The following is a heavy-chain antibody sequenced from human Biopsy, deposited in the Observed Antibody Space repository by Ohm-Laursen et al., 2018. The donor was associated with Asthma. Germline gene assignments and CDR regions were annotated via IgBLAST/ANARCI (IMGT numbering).Heavy chain of an antibody. D-gene: IGHD6-19*01. CDR3: ARASVAASSNWFDP. CDR1: GASIKTDDHY. V-gene: IGHV4-30-4*01. Sequence: SQTLSLTCTVSGASIKTDDHYWSWLRQPLGKGLEWFGFIHYSGSTSYNPSLKGGVTISVDTSKNQFSLKLSSVTAADTAAYYCARASVAASSNWFDPWGQGTLVTVSS. J-gene: IGHJ5*02. CDR2: IHYSGST.